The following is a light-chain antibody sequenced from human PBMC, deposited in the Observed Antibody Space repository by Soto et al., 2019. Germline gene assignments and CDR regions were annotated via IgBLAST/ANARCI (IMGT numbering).Light chain of an antibody. Sequence: DIQMTQSPSTLSASVGDRVTITCRSSQSISSWLAWYQQKPGKAPKLLIYKASSLESGVPSRFSCSVSGTEFTLTISSLQPDDFATYYCQQYNSSPTFGQGTKVEIK. CDR2: KAS. CDR1: QSISSW. J-gene: IGKJ1*01. CDR3: QQYNSSPT. V-gene: IGKV1-5*03.